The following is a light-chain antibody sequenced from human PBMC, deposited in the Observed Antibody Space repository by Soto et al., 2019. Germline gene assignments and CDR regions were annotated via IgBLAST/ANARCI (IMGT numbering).Light chain of an antibody. CDR1: QSVSSY. V-gene: IGKV3-11*01. Sequence: EIVLTQSPATLSLSPGERATLSCRASQSVSSYLAWYQQKPGQAPRLRLYDATNRATGVPARFTGSGSGTDFTLTISSLEPEDFAVYYCQQRSNWVHTFGGGTKVEIK. CDR2: DAT. J-gene: IGKJ4*01. CDR3: QQRSNWVHT.